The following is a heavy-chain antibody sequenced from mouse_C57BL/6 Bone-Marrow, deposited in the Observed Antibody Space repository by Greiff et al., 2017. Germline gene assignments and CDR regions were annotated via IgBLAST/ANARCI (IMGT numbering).Heavy chain of an antibody. D-gene: IGHD1-1*01. J-gene: IGHJ4*01. CDR1: GYTFTSYG. CDR3: ARSRATVVEDAMDY. CDR2: IYPRSGNT. Sequence: VQLQQSGAELARPGASVKLSCKASGYTFTSYGISWVKQSTGQGLEWIGEIYPRSGNTYYNEKFKGKATLTADKSSSTAYMELRSLTSEDSAVYFCARSRATVVEDAMDYWGQGTSVTVSS. V-gene: IGHV1-81*01.